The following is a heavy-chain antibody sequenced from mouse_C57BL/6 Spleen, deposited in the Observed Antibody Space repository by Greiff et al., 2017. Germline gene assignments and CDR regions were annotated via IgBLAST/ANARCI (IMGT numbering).Heavy chain of an antibody. V-gene: IGHV5-16*01. D-gene: IGHD2-1*01. CDR1: GFTFSDYY. J-gene: IGHJ2*01. CDR2: INYDGSST. CDR3: ARDPVYTPFDY. Sequence: DVMLVESEGGLVQPGSSMKLSCTASGFTFSDYYMAWVRQVPEKGLEWVANINYDGSSTYYLDSLKSRFIISRDNAKNILYLQMSSLKSEYTATYYCARDPVYTPFDYWGQGTTLTVSS.